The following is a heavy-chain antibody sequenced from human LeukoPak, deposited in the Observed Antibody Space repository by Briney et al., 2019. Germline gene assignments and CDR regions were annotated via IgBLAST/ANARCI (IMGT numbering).Heavy chain of an antibody. CDR1: GFAFSSYG. Sequence: PGGSLRLSCAASGFAFSSYGMHWVRQAPGKGLEWVATLSYDGSNKYYVDSVKGRFTISRDNSKNTLYLQMNSLRAEDTAVYYCARQAVAGNYNWFDPWGQGTLVTVSS. CDR3: ARQAVAGNYNWFDP. CDR2: LSYDGSNK. V-gene: IGHV3-30*03. J-gene: IGHJ5*02. D-gene: IGHD6-19*01.